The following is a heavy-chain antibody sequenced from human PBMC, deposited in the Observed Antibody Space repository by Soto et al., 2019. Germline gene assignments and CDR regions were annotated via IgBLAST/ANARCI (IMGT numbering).Heavy chain of an antibody. V-gene: IGHV1-69*13. J-gene: IGHJ4*02. Sequence: SVKVSCKASGGTFSSDSFSWVRQAPGQGLEWMGGIIPMFDTPIYAQKFQDRVTITADESTSTAYMQLSSLRSGDTAVYYCARSGGLDRDFNYRGQGSLVTVPS. CDR1: GGTFSSDS. CDR2: IIPMFDTP. D-gene: IGHD2-15*01. CDR3: ARSGGLDRDFNY.